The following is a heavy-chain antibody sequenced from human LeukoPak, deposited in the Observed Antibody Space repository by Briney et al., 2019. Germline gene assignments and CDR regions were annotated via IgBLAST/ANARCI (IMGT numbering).Heavy chain of an antibody. J-gene: IGHJ4*02. V-gene: IGHV3-23*01. CDR2: ISGSGGST. D-gene: IGHD5-18*01. CDR1: GFTFSSYG. CDR3: AKDRVNTAMAFYYFDY. Sequence: GGSLRLSCAASGFTFSSYGMSWVRQAPGKGLEWVSAISGSGGSTYYADSVKGRFTISRDNSKNTLYLQMNSLRAEDTAVYYCAKDRVNTAMAFYYFDYWGQGTLVTVSS.